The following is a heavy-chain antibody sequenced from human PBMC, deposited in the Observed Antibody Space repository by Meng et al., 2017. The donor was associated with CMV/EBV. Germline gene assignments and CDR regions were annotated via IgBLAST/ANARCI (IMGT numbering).Heavy chain of an antibody. CDR1: YTFTSYY. V-gene: IGHV1-8*01. D-gene: IGHD2-2*02. J-gene: IGHJ4*02. CDR2: MNPNSGNT. CDR3: ARSLRYCSSTSCYTPVGY. Sequence: YTFTSYYINWVRQATGQGLEWMGWMNPNSGNTGYAQKFQGRVTMTRNTSISTAYMELSSLRSEDTAVYYCARSLRYCSSTSCYTPVGYWGQGTLVTVSS.